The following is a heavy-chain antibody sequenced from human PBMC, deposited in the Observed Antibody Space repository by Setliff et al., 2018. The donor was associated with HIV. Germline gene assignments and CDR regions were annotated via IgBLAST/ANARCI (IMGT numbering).Heavy chain of an antibody. D-gene: IGHD1-1*01. V-gene: IGHV4-31*03. CDR2: IYYSGST. CDR3: AREVQFSATTYYYYYMDD. CDR1: GGSSSSGVYS. J-gene: IGHJ6*03. Sequence: SETLSLTCTVSGGSSSSGVYSWSWIRQHPGKGLEWIGYIYYSGSTYYNPSLKSRVTISVDTSKNQFSLKLNSVTAADTAVYYCAREVQFSATTYYYYYMDDWGRGTTVTVSS.